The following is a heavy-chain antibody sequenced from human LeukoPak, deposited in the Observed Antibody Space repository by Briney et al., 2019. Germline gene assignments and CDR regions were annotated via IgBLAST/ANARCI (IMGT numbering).Heavy chain of an antibody. Sequence: GRSLRLSCAASGFTFSSYVVVWVRQAPGKGLEWVAVISYDGSNKYYADSVKGRFTISRDNSKNTLYLQMNSLRAEDTAVYYCASETTVSETDYWGQGTLVTVSS. CDR2: ISYDGSNK. V-gene: IGHV3-30-3*01. J-gene: IGHJ4*02. D-gene: IGHD4-17*01. CDR3: ASETTVSETDY. CDR1: GFTFSSYV.